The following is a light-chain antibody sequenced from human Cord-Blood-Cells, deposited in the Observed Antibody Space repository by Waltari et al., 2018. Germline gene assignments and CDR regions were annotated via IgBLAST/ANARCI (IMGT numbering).Light chain of an antibody. CDR3: QAWDSSIVV. CDR1: KLGDKY. V-gene: IGLV3-1*01. CDR2: QDS. Sequence: SYELTQPPSVSVSPGQTDSITCSGDKLGDKYACWYQQKPGQSPVLVISQDSKRPSGIPERFSGSNSGNTATLTISGTQAMDEADYYCQAWDSSIVVFGGGTKLTVL. J-gene: IGLJ2*01.